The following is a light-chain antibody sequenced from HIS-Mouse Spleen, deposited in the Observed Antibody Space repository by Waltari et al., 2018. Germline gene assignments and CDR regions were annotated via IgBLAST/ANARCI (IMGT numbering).Light chain of an antibody. J-gene: IGLJ3*02. Sequence: SSELTQDPAVSVALGQTVRITCQGDSLRSYYASWYQQKPGQAPVLVIYGKNNRPSGIPDRLSGSSSGNTASLTITGALAEDEADYYCNSRDSSGNHLVFGGGTKLTVL. CDR3: NSRDSSGNHLV. CDR1: SLRSYY. V-gene: IGLV3-19*01. CDR2: GKN.